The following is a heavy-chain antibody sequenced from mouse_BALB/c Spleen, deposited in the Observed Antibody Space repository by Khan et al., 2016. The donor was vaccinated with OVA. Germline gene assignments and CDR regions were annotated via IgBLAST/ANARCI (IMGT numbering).Heavy chain of an antibody. CDR3: ARNSYNNDFTY. D-gene: IGHD2-12*01. V-gene: IGHV2-2*01. Sequence: QVQLKQSGPGLVQPTQTLSITCTVSGFSLTTYGIHWVRQSPGKGLEWLGVMWSGGSTDYNAAFISRLSISKDNSKNKVFFKMTSPQSDNTAIYYVARNSYNNDFTYWGQGTLVTVSA. CDR2: MWSGGST. J-gene: IGHJ3*01. CDR1: GFSLTTYG.